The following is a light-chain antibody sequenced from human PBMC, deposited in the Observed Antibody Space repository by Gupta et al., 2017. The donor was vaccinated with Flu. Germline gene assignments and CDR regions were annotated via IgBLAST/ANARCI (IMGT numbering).Light chain of an antibody. CDR2: GAS. V-gene: IGKV3-20*01. J-gene: IGKJ2*01. Sequence: EIVLTQSPGTLSLSPGERATLSCRASQSVSSSYLAWYQQKPGQAPRLLIYGASSRATGIPDRFSGSGSGTDFTLTISRREPEDFAVYYCQRYCSSPRYTFGQGSKLEIK. CDR1: QSVSSSY. CDR3: QRYCSSPRYT.